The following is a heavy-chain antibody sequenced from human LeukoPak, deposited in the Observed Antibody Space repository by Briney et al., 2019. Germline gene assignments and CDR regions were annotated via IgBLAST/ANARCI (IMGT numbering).Heavy chain of an antibody. CDR3: TQSNY. Sequence: PGGSLRLPCAASGFTFSGSPILWVRQASGKGLEWVGRIRSKADNYATAYAASVQGRCTISRDDSKNTAYLQLNSLKTEDTAVYYCTQSNYWGQGALVTVSS. V-gene: IGHV3-73*01. CDR1: GFTFSGSP. J-gene: IGHJ4*02. CDR2: IRSKADNYAT.